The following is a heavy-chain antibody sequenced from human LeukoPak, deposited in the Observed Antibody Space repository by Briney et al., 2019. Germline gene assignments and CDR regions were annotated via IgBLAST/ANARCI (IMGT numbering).Heavy chain of an antibody. J-gene: IGHJ4*02. CDR3: AKEGESSTWYQVPDY. D-gene: IGHD6-13*01. V-gene: IGHV3-23*01. Sequence: GGSLRLSCAASGFTFTNYAMTWVRQAPGKGLEWVSSISGSGGSTYYADSVKGRFTISRDNSKNTLFLQMNSLRAEDTAVYYCAKEGESSTWYQVPDYWGQGTLVTVSS. CDR2: ISGSGGST. CDR1: GFTFTNYA.